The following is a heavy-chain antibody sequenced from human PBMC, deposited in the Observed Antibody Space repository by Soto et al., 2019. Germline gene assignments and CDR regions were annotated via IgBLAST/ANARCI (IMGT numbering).Heavy chain of an antibody. D-gene: IGHD4-17*01. V-gene: IGHV6-1*01. Sequence: SQTLSLTCALFGDSVSSNSAAWNWIRQSPSRGLEWLGRTYYRSKWYNDYAVSVKSRITINPDTSKNQFSLQLNSVTPEDTAVYYCARAGYGDFFYSYSYHYDGKDVCSQGTSVPVSS. CDR2: TYYRSKWYN. CDR3: ARAGYGDFFYSYSYHYDGKDV. J-gene: IGHJ6*02. CDR1: GDSVSSNSAA.